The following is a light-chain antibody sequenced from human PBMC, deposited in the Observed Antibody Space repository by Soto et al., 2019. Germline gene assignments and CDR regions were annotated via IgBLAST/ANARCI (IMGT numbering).Light chain of an antibody. CDR2: WNN. CDR3: VAWDDTLDAQV. J-gene: IGLJ7*01. CDR1: RSNIGRNF. V-gene: IGLV1-47*01. Sequence: QSVLTQPPSASGTPGQRVTISCSGSRSNIGRNFAYWYQHVPGTAPRLLIHWNNGRRSGVPDRCSGSKSCTSVSLATSGPRSDDEATYYCVAWDDTLDAQVFGGGTQLTVL.